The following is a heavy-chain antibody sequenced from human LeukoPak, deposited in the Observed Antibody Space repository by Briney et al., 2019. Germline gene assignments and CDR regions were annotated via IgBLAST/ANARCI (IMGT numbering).Heavy chain of an antibody. J-gene: IGHJ5*02. CDR3: VREGRLRFRSWFDP. Sequence: GSSVKVSCKASGYSFTGYYMHWVRQAPGQGREWMGWINPNSGGTNYAQKFQGRVTMSRDTSISTAYMELSRLRSDDTAVYYFVREGRLRFRSWFDPWGQGTLVTVSS. D-gene: IGHD5-12*01. V-gene: IGHV1-2*02. CDR1: GYSFTGYY. CDR2: INPNSGGT.